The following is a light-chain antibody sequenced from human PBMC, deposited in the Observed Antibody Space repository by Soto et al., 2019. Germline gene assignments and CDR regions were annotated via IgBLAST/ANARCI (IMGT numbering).Light chain of an antibody. V-gene: IGKV3-20*01. CDR2: GAS. CDR1: QSVSSSY. Sequence: EIVLTQSPGTLSLSPGERATLSCRASQSVSSSYLAWYQQKPGQAPRLLIYGASSRATGIPDRFSGSGSGKDLTLTISRLEPEDCAVYYCQQYGSSPWTFGQGTKVEIK. CDR3: QQYGSSPWT. J-gene: IGKJ1*01.